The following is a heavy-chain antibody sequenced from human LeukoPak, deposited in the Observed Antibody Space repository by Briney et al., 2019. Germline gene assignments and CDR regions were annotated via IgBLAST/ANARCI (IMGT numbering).Heavy chain of an antibody. Sequence: SETLSLTCAVYRVSFSGYYWTWIRQSPGKGLEWIGEINHSGTTNYNPSLKSRVTISIDTSKNQFSLKLSSVTAADTAVYYCARGPTIDYDILTGYYYFDYWGQGTLVTVSS. J-gene: IGHJ4*02. CDR2: INHSGTT. CDR1: RVSFSGYY. V-gene: IGHV4-34*01. D-gene: IGHD3-9*01. CDR3: ARGPTIDYDILTGYYYFDY.